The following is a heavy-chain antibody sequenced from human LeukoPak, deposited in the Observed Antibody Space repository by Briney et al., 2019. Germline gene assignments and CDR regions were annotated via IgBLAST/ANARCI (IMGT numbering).Heavy chain of an antibody. J-gene: IGHJ6*02. CDR2: IYYSGST. V-gene: IGHV4-39*07. D-gene: IGHD2-15*01. CDR3: ARVHVDCSGGRCYLDPYYYYYYGMDV. Sequence: SETLSLTCTVSGGSISSSSYYWGWIRQPPGKGLEWIGYIYYSGSTNYNPSLKSRVTISVDTSKNQFSLKLSSVTAADTAVYYCARVHVDCSGGRCYLDPYYYYYYGMDVWGQGTTVTVPS. CDR1: GGSISSSSYY.